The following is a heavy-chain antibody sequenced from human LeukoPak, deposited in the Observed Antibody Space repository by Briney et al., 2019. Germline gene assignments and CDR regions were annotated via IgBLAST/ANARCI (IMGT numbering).Heavy chain of an antibody. J-gene: IGHJ4*02. V-gene: IGHV1-2*02. CDR1: GYTFTGYY. CDR3: ATSQGATASEIALVTLDY. Sequence: ASVRVSCKASGYTFTGYYMHWVRQAPGQGLEWMGWINPNSGGTSYAQKFQGRVTITRDTPISTAYMELRSLRSDDTAVYYCATSQGATASEIALVTLDYWGQGTLVTVSS. CDR2: INPNSGGT. D-gene: IGHD4-17*01.